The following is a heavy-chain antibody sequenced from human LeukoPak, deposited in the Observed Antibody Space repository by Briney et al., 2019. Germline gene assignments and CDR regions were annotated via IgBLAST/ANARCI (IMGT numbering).Heavy chain of an antibody. J-gene: IGHJ4*02. V-gene: IGHV5-51*01. CDR1: EYSFPNYC. Sequence: GESLKISFYHSEYSFPNYCIGWVRQMPGKGLEWMGIIYPDDSYTRYSPSCQGQVTIPADKSIGTSYLPWSSPEASDTARYYLSIGRGGQQLGDYWGQGTVVNVSS. CDR2: IYPDDSYT. D-gene: IGHD6-13*01. CDR3: SIGRGGQQLGDY.